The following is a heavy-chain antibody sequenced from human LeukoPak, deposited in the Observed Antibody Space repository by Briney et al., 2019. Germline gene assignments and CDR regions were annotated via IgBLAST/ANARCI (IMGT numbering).Heavy chain of an antibody. J-gene: IGHJ4*02. Sequence: SETLSLTCAVSGGSISSSNWWSWVRQPPGRGLEWIGEIYHSGSTNYNPSLKSRVTISVDKSKNQFSLKLSSVTAADTAVYYCARVSSGWYGFDYWGQGTLVTVSS. CDR3: ARVSSGWYGFDY. D-gene: IGHD6-19*01. CDR1: GGSISSSNW. V-gene: IGHV4-4*02. CDR2: IYHSGST.